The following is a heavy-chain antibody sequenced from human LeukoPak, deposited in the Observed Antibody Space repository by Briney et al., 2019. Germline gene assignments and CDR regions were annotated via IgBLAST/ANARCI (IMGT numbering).Heavy chain of an antibody. CDR3: ARSYSSSAFGY. V-gene: IGHV4-4*07. Sequence: SETLSLTCTVSGGSIRRHYWSWIRQPAGKGLEWIGRIYTSGSTNYNPSLKSRVTISVDTSKNQFSLKLSSVTAADTAVYYCARSYSSSAFGYWGQGTLVTVSS. D-gene: IGHD6-6*01. CDR2: IYTSGST. J-gene: IGHJ4*02. CDR1: GGSIRRHY.